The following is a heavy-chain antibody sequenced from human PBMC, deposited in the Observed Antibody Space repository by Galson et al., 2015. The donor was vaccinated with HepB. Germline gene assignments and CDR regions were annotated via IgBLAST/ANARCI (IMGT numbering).Heavy chain of an antibody. CDR3: ARFLEWLLLPDY. D-gene: IGHD3-3*01. CDR1: GFTFSSYG. J-gene: IGHJ4*02. Sequence: SLRLSCAASGFTFSSYGMHWVRQAPSKGLEWVAVIWYDGSNKYYADSVKGRFTISRDNSKNTLYLQMNSLRAEDTAVYYCARFLEWLLLPDYWGQGTLVTVSS. CDR2: IWYDGSNK. V-gene: IGHV3-33*01.